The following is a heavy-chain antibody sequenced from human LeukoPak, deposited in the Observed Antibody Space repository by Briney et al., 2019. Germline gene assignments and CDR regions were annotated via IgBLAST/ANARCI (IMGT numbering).Heavy chain of an antibody. CDR1: GFTFSSYA. J-gene: IGHJ4*02. V-gene: IGHV3-23*01. CDR3: AKGRYGSSRYPFDY. CDR2: ISCGGGST. D-gene: IGHD6-13*01. Sequence: GGSLTLSCAASGFTFSSYAMSWVRQSPGKGLEWVSVISCGGGSTYFADSVRGRFTISRDNSKNTLYLQMNSLRAEDTAVYYCAKGRYGSSRYPFDYWGQGTLVTVSS.